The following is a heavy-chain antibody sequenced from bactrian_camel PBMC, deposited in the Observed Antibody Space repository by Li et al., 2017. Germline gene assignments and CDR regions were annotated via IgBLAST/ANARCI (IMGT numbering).Heavy chain of an antibody. CDR2: IGSSGST. J-gene: IGHJ4*01. V-gene: IGHV3S55*01. CDR1: GYTYSSNC. Sequence: QVQLVESGGGSVQAGGSLRLSCAASGYTYSSNCMGCFRQAPGREREGVAIIGSSGSTGYSDSVNGRFTISKDNAKNTLYLQMNNLKTEDTAVYYCAPAGRSYVGINCRARLGQGTQVTVS. D-gene: IGHD6*01.